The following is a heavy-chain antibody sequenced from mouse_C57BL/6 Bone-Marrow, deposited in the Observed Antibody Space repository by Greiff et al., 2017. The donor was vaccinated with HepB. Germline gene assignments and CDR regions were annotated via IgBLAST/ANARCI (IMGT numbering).Heavy chain of an antibody. V-gene: IGHV3-1*01. J-gene: IGHJ4*01. CDR2: ISYSGST. CDR3: ARESNYGSMDY. D-gene: IGHD2-5*01. Sequence: EVQVVESGPGMVKPSQSLSLTCTVTGYSITSGYDWHWIRHFPGNKLEWMGYISYSGSTNYNPSLKSRISITHDTSKNHFFLKLNSVTTEDTATYYCARESNYGSMDYWGQGTSVTVSS. CDR1: GYSITSGYD.